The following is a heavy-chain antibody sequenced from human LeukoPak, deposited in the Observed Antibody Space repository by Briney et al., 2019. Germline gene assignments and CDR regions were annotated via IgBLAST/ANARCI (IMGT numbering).Heavy chain of an antibody. Sequence: PSETLSLTCTVSGGSISSYYWSWIRQPPGKGLEWIGYIYYSGSTNYNPSLKSRVTISVGTSKNQFSLKLSSVTAADTAVYYCAKNSRMVRGAFDAFDIWGQGTMVTVSS. V-gene: IGHV4-59*01. J-gene: IGHJ3*02. CDR2: IYYSGST. D-gene: IGHD3-10*01. CDR1: GGSISSYY. CDR3: AKNSRMVRGAFDAFDI.